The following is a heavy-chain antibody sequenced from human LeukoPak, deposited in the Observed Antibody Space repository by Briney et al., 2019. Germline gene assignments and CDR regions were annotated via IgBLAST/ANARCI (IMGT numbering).Heavy chain of an antibody. CDR2: INHSGST. Sequence: SETLSLTCAVYGGSFSGYYWSWIRQPPGKGLEWIGEINHSGSTNYNPSLKSRVTISVDTSKNQFSLKLSSVTAADTAVYYCARLDGNSGYPGYWGQGTLVTVSS. D-gene: IGHD5-12*01. CDR3: ARLDGNSGYPGY. J-gene: IGHJ4*02. V-gene: IGHV4-34*01. CDR1: GGSFSGYY.